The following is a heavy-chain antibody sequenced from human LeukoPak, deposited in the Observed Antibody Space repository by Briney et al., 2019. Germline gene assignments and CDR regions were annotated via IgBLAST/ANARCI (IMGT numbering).Heavy chain of an antibody. CDR1: GGSISGYH. CDR2: IDETWNT. J-gene: IGHJ3*01. CDR3: ARLDRPGGRTGDVFDV. Sequence: PSETLSHTCTVSGGSISGYHWSWIRQSPGKGLEWIGYIDETWNTNYSPSLKSRVTMSLDMSKNQFSLEMNSVTAADTAMFYCARLDRPGGRTGDVFDVWGQGTMVTVST. D-gene: IGHD3-22*01. V-gene: IGHV4-59*08.